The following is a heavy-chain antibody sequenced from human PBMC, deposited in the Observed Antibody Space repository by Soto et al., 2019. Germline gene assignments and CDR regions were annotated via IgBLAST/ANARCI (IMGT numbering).Heavy chain of an antibody. Sequence: QVHLIQSGAEVKKPGASVKVSCKVSGYTLTELSMNWVRQAPGKGLEWMGGCDPEDGKTTSAQKFQGRVTVTEDTSTATACMELSSLRSEGTAVYDCVAGGTRWLQSPFDYWGQGTLVTVSS. CDR2: CDPEDGKT. J-gene: IGHJ4*02. CDR1: GYTLTELS. V-gene: IGHV1-24*01. CDR3: VAGGTRWLQSPFDY. D-gene: IGHD1-1*01.